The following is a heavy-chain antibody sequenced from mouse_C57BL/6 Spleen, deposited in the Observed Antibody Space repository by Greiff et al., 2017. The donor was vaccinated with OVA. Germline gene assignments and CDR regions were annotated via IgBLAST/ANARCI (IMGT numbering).Heavy chain of an antibody. CDR3: ARRAYYEDDERAMDY. J-gene: IGHJ4*01. Sequence: VQLQQSGAELMKPGASVKLSCKATGYTFTGYWIEWVKQRPGHGLEWIGEILPGSGSTNYNEKFKGKATFTADTSSNTAYMQRSSLRTEDSAIYDWARRAYYEDDERAMDYWGQGTSVTVSS. V-gene: IGHV1-9*01. D-gene: IGHD2-4*01. CDR2: ILPGSGST. CDR1: GYTFTGYW.